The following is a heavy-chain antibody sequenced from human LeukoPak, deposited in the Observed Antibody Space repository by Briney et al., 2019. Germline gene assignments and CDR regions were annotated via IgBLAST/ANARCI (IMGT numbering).Heavy chain of an antibody. CDR2: IWYDGSNK. CDR3: AKGARDYMDV. J-gene: IGHJ6*03. Sequence: PGGSLRLSCAASGFTLSSYGMHWVRQAPGKGLEWVAVIWYDGSNKYYADSVKGRFTISRDNSKNTLYLQMNSLRAEDTAVYYCAKGARDYMDVWGKGTTVTASS. CDR1: GFTLSSYG. V-gene: IGHV3-33*06.